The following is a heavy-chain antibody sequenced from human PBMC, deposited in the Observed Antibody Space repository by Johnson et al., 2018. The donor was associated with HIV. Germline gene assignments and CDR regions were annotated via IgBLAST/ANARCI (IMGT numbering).Heavy chain of an antibody. Sequence: VQLVESGGGVVQPGGSLRLSCAASGFTFSSYGMHWVRQAPGKGLEWVAFIRYDGSNKYYADSVKGRFTISRDNSKNTLYLQMNSLRPEDTAAYYCATIAAHGAAFDIWGQGTMVTVSS. CDR1: GFTFSSYG. CDR3: ATIAAHGAAFDI. CDR2: IRYDGSNK. D-gene: IGHD6-25*01. J-gene: IGHJ3*02. V-gene: IGHV3-30*02.